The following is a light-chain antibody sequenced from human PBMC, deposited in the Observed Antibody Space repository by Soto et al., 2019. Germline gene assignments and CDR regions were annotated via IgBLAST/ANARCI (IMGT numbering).Light chain of an antibody. CDR3: SSYAGSSTFPYV. J-gene: IGLJ1*01. Sequence: QSALTQPPSASGSPGQSVTISCTGTSGDVGAYDYVSWYQQHPGKAPKLLIYEVTKRPLGVPDRFSGSKSGNAASLTVSGLQAEDEADYYCSSYAGSSTFPYVFGTGTKVTVL. V-gene: IGLV2-8*01. CDR2: EVT. CDR1: SGDVGAYDY.